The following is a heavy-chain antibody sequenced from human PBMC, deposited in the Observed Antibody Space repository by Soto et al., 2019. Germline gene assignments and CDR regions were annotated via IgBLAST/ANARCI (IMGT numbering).Heavy chain of an antibody. Sequence: QVQLVQSGAEVKKPGSSVKFSCKASGGTFSSYAISWVRQAPGQGLEWMGGIIPIFGTANYAQKFQGRVTINAEESTSQASSELRSLRSEDTAVHYCAICPPPSQGYMQLVPSYYYGIGVWGPGTTVHVSS. CDR2: IIPIFGTA. CDR3: AICPPPSQGYMQLVPSYYYGIGV. D-gene: IGHD6-6*01. V-gene: IGHV1-69*01. J-gene: IGHJ6*02. CDR1: GGTFSSYA.